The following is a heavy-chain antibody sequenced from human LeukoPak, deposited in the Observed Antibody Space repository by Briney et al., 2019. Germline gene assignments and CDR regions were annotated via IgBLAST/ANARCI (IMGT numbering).Heavy chain of an antibody. CDR1: GFTFSSYG. CDR2: IRYGGSNK. V-gene: IGHV3-30*02. J-gene: IGHJ4*02. Sequence: GGSLRLSCAASGFTFSSYGMHWVRQAPGKGLEWVAFIRYGGSNKYYADSVKGRFTISRDNAKNSLYLQMNSLRAEDTAVYYCARVGIVGAYIVDYWGQGTLVTVSS. CDR3: ARVGIVGAYIVDY. D-gene: IGHD1-26*01.